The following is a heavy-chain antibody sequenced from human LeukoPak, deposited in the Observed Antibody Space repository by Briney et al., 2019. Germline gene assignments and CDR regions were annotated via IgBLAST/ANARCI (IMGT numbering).Heavy chain of an antibody. CDR3: ATKDGVPDTYAGYFFGMDV. CDR2: IIPIVNMA. D-gene: IGHD2-15*01. J-gene: IGHJ6*02. CDR1: GYTFTSYG. Sequence: ASVKVSCKASGYTFTSYGISWVRKAPGQGLEWMGRIIPIVNMADYAQKFQGRVTIIADKSSNTAYMELSSLRSEDTAVYYCATKDGVPDTYAGYFFGMDVWGQGTTVTVSS. V-gene: IGHV1-69*04.